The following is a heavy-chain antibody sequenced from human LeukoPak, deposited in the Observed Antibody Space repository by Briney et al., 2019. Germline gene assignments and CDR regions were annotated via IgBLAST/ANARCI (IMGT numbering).Heavy chain of an antibody. V-gene: IGHV3-23*01. CDR2: NSGGSS. Sequence: GGSLRLSCAASGFTFSTYGVYWVRQAPGKGPEWVSSNSGGSSYYADSVKGRFTISRDNSKNTLYLQMNSLRAEDTAVYYCAKDLGSSGWYIDYWGQGTLVTVSS. D-gene: IGHD6-19*01. CDR1: GFTFSTYG. J-gene: IGHJ4*02. CDR3: AKDLGSSGWYIDY.